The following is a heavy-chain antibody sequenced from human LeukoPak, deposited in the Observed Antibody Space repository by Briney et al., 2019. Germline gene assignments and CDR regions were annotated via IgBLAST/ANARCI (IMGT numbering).Heavy chain of an antibody. CDR3: ARETSSSQWGYYYYMDV. Sequence: PSETLSLTCTVSGYSISSGYYWGWIRPPPGKGLEWIGSIYHSGSTYYNPSLKSRVTISVDTSKNQFSLKLSSVTAADTAVYYCARETSSSQWGYYYYMDVWGKGTTVTVSS. J-gene: IGHJ6*03. CDR2: IYHSGST. CDR1: GYSISSGYY. D-gene: IGHD6-6*01. V-gene: IGHV4-38-2*02.